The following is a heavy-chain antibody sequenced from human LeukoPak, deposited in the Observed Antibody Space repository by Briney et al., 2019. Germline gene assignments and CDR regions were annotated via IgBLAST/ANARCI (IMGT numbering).Heavy chain of an antibody. CDR2: ISWNSGSI. J-gene: IGHJ6*02. Sequence: GGSLRLSCAASGVTFDDYAMHWVRQAPGKGQDWDSGISWNSGSIGYADSVKGRFTISRDNAKNSLYLQMNSLRAEDTALYYCALVPAAIRGYYYYGMDVWGQGTTVTVSS. D-gene: IGHD2-2*02. V-gene: IGHV3-9*01. CDR3: ALVPAAIRGYYYYGMDV. CDR1: GVTFDDYA.